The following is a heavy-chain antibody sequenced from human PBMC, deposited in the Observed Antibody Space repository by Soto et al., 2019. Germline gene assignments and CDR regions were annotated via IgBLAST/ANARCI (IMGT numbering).Heavy chain of an antibody. CDR1: GLTFSSSG. V-gene: IGHV3-33*01. Sequence: ESGGGVVQPGRSLRLSCAASGLTFSSSGMHWVRQAPGKGLEWVAVIWYDGSNKCYADSVKGRFTISRDNSKNTLYLQMNSLRAEDTAVYYCARGHSYGPFDYWGQGTLVTVSS. CDR2: IWYDGSNK. J-gene: IGHJ4*02. CDR3: ARGHSYGPFDY. D-gene: IGHD5-18*01.